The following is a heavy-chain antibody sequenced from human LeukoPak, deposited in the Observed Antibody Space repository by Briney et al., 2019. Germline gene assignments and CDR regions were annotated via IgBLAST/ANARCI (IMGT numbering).Heavy chain of an antibody. D-gene: IGHD3-9*01. CDR2: IYYSGST. V-gene: IGHV4-59*01. J-gene: IGHJ6*02. Sequence: PSETLSLTCTVSGGSISSYYWSWIRQPPGKGLEWIGYIYYSGSTNYNPSLKSRVTISVDTSKNQFSLKLSSVTAADTAVYYCARDFGGGLRYFPYGMDVWGQGTTVTVSS. CDR1: GGSISSYY. CDR3: ARDFGGGLRYFPYGMDV.